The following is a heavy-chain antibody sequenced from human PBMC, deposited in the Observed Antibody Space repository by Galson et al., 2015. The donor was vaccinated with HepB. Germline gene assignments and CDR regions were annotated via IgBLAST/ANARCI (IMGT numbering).Heavy chain of an antibody. Sequence: SLRLSCAGSGFTLSDSVMHWVRQAPRKGLEYVSAISTNGHNIQYANSVKGRFSIFRDIPKNSLYLQMSSLREEDTAIYYCVKGKGWLLPDHWGQGTLVIVSS. CDR3: VKGKGWLLPDH. CDR2: ISTNGHNI. J-gene: IGHJ5*02. CDR1: GFTLSDSV. V-gene: IGHV3-64D*08. D-gene: IGHD2-15*01.